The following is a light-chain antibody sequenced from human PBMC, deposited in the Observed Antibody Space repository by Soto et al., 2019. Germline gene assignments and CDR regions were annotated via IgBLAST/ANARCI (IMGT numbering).Light chain of an antibody. CDR1: QSISSW. CDR3: QQSYNSPFN. J-gene: IGKJ3*01. V-gene: IGKV1-5*03. CDR2: KAS. Sequence: DIQMTQSPSTPSASVVGRVTISSLASQSISSWLAWYQQKPGKAPKFLIYKASNLEVGVPSRFSGSGSGTDFTLTIDSLQPEDFATYYCQQSYNSPFNFGPGTKVDIK.